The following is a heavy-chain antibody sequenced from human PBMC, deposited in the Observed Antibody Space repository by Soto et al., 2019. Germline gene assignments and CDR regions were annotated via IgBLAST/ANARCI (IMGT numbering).Heavy chain of an antibody. D-gene: IGHD3-10*01. CDR2: IKPDGSEK. J-gene: IGHJ3*02. Sequence: LRLSCAASGFTFSSSWMSWVRQAPGKGLERVANIKPDGSEKYYVDSVKGRFTISRDNAKDSLYLQMNSLRAEDTAVYYCAKNYYWAFDIWGQGTMVTVSS. CDR1: GFTFSSSW. V-gene: IGHV3-7*03. CDR3: AKNYYWAFDI.